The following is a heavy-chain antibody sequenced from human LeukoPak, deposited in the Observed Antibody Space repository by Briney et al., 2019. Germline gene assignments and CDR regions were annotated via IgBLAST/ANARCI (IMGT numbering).Heavy chain of an antibody. CDR2: ISSSSSYI. Sequence: GGSLRLSCAASGFTFGSYSMNWVRQAPGKGLEWVSSISSSSSYIYYADSVKGRFTISRDNAKNSLYLQMNSLRAEDTAVYYCARDLNCSGGSCYSGWFDPWGQGTLVTVSS. CDR3: ARDLNCSGGSCYSGWFDP. D-gene: IGHD2-15*01. V-gene: IGHV3-21*01. J-gene: IGHJ5*02. CDR1: GFTFGSYS.